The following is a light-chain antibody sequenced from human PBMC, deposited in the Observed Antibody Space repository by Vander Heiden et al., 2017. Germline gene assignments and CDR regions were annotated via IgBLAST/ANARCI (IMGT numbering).Light chain of an antibody. Sequence: SYELTQPPSVSVAPGQTARITCGGNNIGSKSVHWYQQKPGQAPLLVVYDDNDRPSGIPERFSGSNSGNTATLTISRVEAGDEADYYCQVWDSSSDHPHVVFGGGTKLTVL. CDR1: NIGSKS. CDR2: DDN. J-gene: IGLJ2*01. CDR3: QVWDSSSDHPHVV. V-gene: IGLV3-21*02.